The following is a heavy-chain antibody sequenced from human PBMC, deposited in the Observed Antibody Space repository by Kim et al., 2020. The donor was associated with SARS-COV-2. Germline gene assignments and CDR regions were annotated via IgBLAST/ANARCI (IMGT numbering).Heavy chain of an antibody. D-gene: IGHD6-19*01. CDR3: AKLVTVSAWKGPDF. Sequence: GGSLRLSCAASGFTFSSSVMNWVRQAPGKGLEWVSTISVNGGGTYYADSVGGRFTISRDNSKNTLYLQMNDLRAEDTAVYYCAKLVTVSAWKGPDFWGQGTLVTVSS. CDR2: ISVNGGGT. V-gene: IGHV3-23*01. J-gene: IGHJ4*02. CDR1: GFTFSSSV.